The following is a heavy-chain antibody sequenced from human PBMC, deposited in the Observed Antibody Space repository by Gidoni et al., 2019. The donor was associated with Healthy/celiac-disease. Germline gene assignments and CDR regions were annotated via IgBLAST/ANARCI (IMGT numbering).Heavy chain of an antibody. V-gene: IGHV4-59*08. CDR3: ARQGNSGYGGHFDY. CDR1: GGSISSYY. Sequence: QVQLQESGPGLVKPSETLSLTCTVSGGSISSYYWSWLRQPPGKGLEWIVYIYYSGSTNYTPSLNSRVTISVYTSKNQFSLKLSSVTAADTAVYYCARQGNSGYGGHFDYWGQGTLVTVSS. D-gene: IGHD5-12*01. CDR2: IYYSGST. J-gene: IGHJ4*02.